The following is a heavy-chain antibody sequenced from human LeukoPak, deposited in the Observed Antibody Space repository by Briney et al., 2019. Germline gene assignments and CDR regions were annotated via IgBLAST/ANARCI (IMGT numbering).Heavy chain of an antibody. V-gene: IGHV3-23*01. CDR1: GFPFSSYA. D-gene: IGHD2-2*01. CDR3: AILGVVPALDP. J-gene: IGHJ5*02. CDR2: ISGSGGST. Sequence: LPGGSLRLSCAASGFPFSSYAMSWVRQAPGKGLEWVSAISGSGGSTYYADSVKGRFTISRDNSKNTLYLQMNSLRAEDRAVYYCAILGVVPALDPWGQGTLVTVSS.